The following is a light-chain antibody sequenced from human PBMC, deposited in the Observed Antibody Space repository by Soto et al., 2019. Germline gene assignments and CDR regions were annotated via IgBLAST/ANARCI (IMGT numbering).Light chain of an antibody. CDR3: YSYAGSYTHV. Sequence: QSALTQPRSVSGSLGQSVTISCTGTSSDVGTYTYVSWYQQHPGKAPKLIIYDVIKRPSGVPDRFSGSKSGNTASLTISGLQAEDEADYYCYSYAGSYTHVFGTGTKLTVL. CDR1: SSDVGTYTY. CDR2: DVI. J-gene: IGLJ1*01. V-gene: IGLV2-11*01.